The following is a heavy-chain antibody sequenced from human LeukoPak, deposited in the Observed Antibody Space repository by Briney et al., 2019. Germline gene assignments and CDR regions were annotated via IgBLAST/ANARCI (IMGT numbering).Heavy chain of an antibody. Sequence: SETLSLTCTVSGGSIRSYYWSWIRQPPGKGLEWIGYISYSGSTNYNPSLKSRVTISVDTSKNQLSLKLSSVTAADTAVYYCARHWETSSWYVDYWGQGTLVTVSS. CDR1: GGSIRSYY. CDR3: ARHWETSSWYVDY. V-gene: IGHV4-59*08. CDR2: ISYSGST. J-gene: IGHJ4*02. D-gene: IGHD6-13*01.